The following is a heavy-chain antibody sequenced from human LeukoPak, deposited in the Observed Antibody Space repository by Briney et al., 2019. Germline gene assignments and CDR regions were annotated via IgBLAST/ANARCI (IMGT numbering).Heavy chain of an antibody. J-gene: IGHJ3*02. V-gene: IGHV3-43*02. CDR1: GFTFDDYA. Sequence: PGGSLRLSCAASGFTFDDYAMHWVRQAPGKGLEWVSLVIGDGGTTFHADSVKGRFTISRDSSKNSLYLQMNSLRTEDTALYYCTKLASSSSAFDIWGQGTMVTVSS. CDR2: VIGDGGTT. D-gene: IGHD6-6*01. CDR3: TKLASSSSAFDI.